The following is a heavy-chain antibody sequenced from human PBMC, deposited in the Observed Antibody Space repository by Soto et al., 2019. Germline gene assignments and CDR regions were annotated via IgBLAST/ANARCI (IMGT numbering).Heavy chain of an antibody. CDR3: ARDPGGPPYNRFDP. CDR2: IYHSGTT. J-gene: IGHJ5*02. Sequence: PSETLSLTCTVSGDSISSGGHFWTWIRQHPGKGLEWIGYIYHSGTTYYNPSLKSQVTISIDTSQNQFSLKLSSVTAADTAVYYCARDPGGPPYNRFDPWGQGTLVTVSS. V-gene: IGHV4-31*01. D-gene: IGHD3-10*01. CDR1: GDSISSGGHF.